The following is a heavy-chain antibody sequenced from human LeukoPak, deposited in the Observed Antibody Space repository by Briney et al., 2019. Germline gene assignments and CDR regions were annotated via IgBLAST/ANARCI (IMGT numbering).Heavy chain of an antibody. D-gene: IGHD2-15*01. J-gene: IGHJ6*03. CDR2: IYNDGTT. V-gene: IGHV3-53*01. Sequence: GGSLRLSCAASGFTVSSNYMSWVRQAPGKGLQWVSVIYNDGTTYYADSVKGRFTISRDNSKNMLYLQMNSLRAEDTAVYYCAGGICGGSCNPPSYMDVWGNGTTVTVSS. CDR3: AGGICGGSCNPPSYMDV. CDR1: GFTVSSNY.